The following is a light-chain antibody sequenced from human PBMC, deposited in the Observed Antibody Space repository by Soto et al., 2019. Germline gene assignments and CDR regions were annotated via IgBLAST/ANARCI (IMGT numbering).Light chain of an antibody. CDR3: SSYTSSSTLA. Sequence: QSALTQPAAVSGSPGQSITISCTGTSSDVGCYNYVSWYQQHPGKSPKLRIYDVSNRPSGVYNRFSGSKSGNNASLTISGLHSEDEADSYCSSYTSSSTLAFGGGTEPTV. V-gene: IGLV2-14*01. CDR1: SSDVGCYNY. J-gene: IGLJ2*01. CDR2: DVS.